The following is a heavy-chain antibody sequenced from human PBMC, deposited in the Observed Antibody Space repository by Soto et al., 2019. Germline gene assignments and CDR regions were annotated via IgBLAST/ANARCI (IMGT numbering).Heavy chain of an antibody. Sequence: QVQLVQSGAEVKKPGASVKVSCKASGYTFTSYGISWVRQAPGQGLEWMGWISAYNGNTNYAQKLQGRVTMTTDTATSTDYMELSSPRSDDTAVYYCARHSSSWYSYHAFDIWGQGTMVTVSS. D-gene: IGHD6-13*01. CDR3: ARHSSSWYSYHAFDI. V-gene: IGHV1-18*01. J-gene: IGHJ3*02. CDR2: ISAYNGNT. CDR1: GYTFTSYG.